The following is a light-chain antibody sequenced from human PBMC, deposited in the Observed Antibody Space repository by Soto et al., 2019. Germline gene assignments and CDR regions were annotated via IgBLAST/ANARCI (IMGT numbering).Light chain of an antibody. CDR1: KLGDKY. Sequence: SYELTQPPTVSVSPGQTASITCSGDKLGDKYACWYHQKPGQSPVLVIYQDSKRPSGIPERFSGSNSGNTATLTISGTQAMDEVDYYCQAWDSSTYVFGTGTKLTVL. J-gene: IGLJ1*01. CDR2: QDS. CDR3: QAWDSSTYV. V-gene: IGLV3-1*01.